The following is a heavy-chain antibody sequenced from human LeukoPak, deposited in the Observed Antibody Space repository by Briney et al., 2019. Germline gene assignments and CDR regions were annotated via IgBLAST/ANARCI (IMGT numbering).Heavy chain of an antibody. Sequence: ASVKVSCKASGDTFSNYAINWVRQAPGQGLEWMGWISAYNGNTNYAQKLQGRVTMTTDTSTSTAYMELRSLRSDDTAVYYCARRTGIVGATMDYWGQGTLVTVSS. CDR1: GDTFSNYA. J-gene: IGHJ4*02. CDR2: ISAYNGNT. CDR3: ARRTGIVGATMDY. V-gene: IGHV1-18*01. D-gene: IGHD1-26*01.